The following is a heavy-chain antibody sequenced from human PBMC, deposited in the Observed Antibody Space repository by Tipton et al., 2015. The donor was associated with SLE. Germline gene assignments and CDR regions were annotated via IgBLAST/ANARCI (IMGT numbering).Heavy chain of an antibody. CDR1: GFTFANYA. CDR2: ISGSGRYT. D-gene: IGHD2-15*01. J-gene: IGHJ3*02. V-gene: IGHV3-23*01. CDR3: ARDMAAADAFDI. Sequence: SLRLSCAASGFTFANYAMTWIRQTPGRGLEWVSSISGSGRYTYFADSVRGRFTISRDNPKNTLYLQMNSLRAEDTAVYYCARDMAAADAFDIWGQGTMVTVSS.